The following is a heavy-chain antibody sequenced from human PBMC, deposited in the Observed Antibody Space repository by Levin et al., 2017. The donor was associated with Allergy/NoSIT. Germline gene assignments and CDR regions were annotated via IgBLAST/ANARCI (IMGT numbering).Heavy chain of an antibody. CDR3: ASGGDGYPLARY. J-gene: IGHJ4*02. Sequence: KISCKASGGTFSSYAISWVRQAPGQGLEWMGGIIPIFGTANYAQKFQGRVTITADESTSTAYMELSSLRSEDTAVYYCASGGDGYPLARYWGQGTLVTVSS. CDR1: GGTFSSYA. CDR2: IIPIFGTA. D-gene: IGHD5-24*01. V-gene: IGHV1-69*01.